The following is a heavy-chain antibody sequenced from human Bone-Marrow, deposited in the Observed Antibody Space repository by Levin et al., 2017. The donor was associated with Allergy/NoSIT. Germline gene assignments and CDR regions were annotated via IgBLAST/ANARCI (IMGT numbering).Heavy chain of an antibody. D-gene: IGHD2-8*01. CDR1: W. V-gene: IGHV5-51*01. CDR3: ARRGYCTNDVCFAHDY. CDR2: IYPGDSDT. J-gene: IGHJ4*02. Sequence: WAGGVRRVARKGLEWMGIIYPGDSDTRYSPSFQGQVTISADKSISTAYLQWSSLKASDTAMYYCARRGYCTNDVCFAHDYWGQGTLVTVSS.